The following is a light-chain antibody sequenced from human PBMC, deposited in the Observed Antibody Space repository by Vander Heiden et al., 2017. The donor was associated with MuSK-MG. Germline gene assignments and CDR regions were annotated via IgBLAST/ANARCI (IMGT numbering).Light chain of an antibody. CDR3: QQSASPPRT. J-gene: IGKJ1*01. Sequence: DIQMTQSPSSLSASVGDRVTITCRASQSISSFLNWYQQKPGKAPKLLIYAASSLQSGVPSRFSGRGSGTDFTLTISSLQPEDFATYYCQQSASPPRTFGQGTKVEIK. CDR1: QSISSF. V-gene: IGKV1-39*01. CDR2: AAS.